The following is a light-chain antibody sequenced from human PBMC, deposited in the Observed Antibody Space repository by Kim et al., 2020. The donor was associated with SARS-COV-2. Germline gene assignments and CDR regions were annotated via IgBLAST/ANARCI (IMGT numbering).Light chain of an antibody. V-gene: IGLV3-1*01. Sequence: SYELTQAPSVSVSPGQTASIICSGDKLGDKYASWYQQKPGQSPVVVIYQGKNRPSGIPERFSGSSSGNTATLTISETQAMDEADYYCQAWDSNTVVFGGGTQLTVL. CDR3: QAWDSNTVV. J-gene: IGLJ2*01. CDR1: KLGDKY. CDR2: QGK.